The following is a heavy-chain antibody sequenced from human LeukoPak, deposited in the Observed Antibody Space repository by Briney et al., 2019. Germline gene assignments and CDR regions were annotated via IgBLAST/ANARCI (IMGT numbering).Heavy chain of an antibody. J-gene: IGHJ4*02. Sequence: PGGSLRLSCAASGFTFSSYGMHWVRQAPGKGLEWVAVISYDGSNKYYADSVKGRFTISRDNSKNTLYLQMNSLRAEDTAVYYCAKPQGGRDKPKGYYFDYWGQGTLVTVSS. V-gene: IGHV3-30*18. CDR2: ISYDGSNK. D-gene: IGHD2-15*01. CDR1: GFTFSSYG. CDR3: AKPQGGRDKPKGYYFDY.